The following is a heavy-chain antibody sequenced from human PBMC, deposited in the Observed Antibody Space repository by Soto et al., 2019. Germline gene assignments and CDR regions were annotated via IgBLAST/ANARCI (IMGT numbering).Heavy chain of an antibody. CDR2: IIPIFTTT. CDR1: GRTFSNHA. D-gene: IGHD6-13*01. CDR3: AREVAADGTFREDVFDI. Sequence: QVHLVQSGAEVKKPGSSVKVSCKAPGRTFSNHAITWVLQAPGQGLEWMGRIIPIFTTTNYAQKFHGRVSMTADESATTAYMELSSLKHDDTPVYYCAREVAADGTFREDVFDIWGQGTLVTVSS. V-gene: IGHV1-69*12. J-gene: IGHJ3*02.